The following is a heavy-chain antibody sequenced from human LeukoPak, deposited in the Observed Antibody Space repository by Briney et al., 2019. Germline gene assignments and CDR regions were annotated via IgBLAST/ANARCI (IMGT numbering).Heavy chain of an antibody. J-gene: IGHJ6*02. CDR3: ARGAQDSGSNYDYYYAMDV. CDR2: INSDGSST. Sequence: PGGSLRLSCTASGFTLSRYWMHWVRQVPGKGLVWVSRINSDGSSTTYADSVKGRFSISSDNAKNTLYLQMNSLRAEDTAVYYCARGAQDSGSNYDYYYAMDVWGHGTTVTVSS. V-gene: IGHV3-74*01. D-gene: IGHD1-26*01. CDR1: GFTLSRYW.